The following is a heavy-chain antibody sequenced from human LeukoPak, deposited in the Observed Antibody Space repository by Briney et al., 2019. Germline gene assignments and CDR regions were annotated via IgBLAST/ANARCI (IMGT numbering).Heavy chain of an antibody. CDR3: TRGSLSGSSRDY. J-gene: IGHJ4*02. CDR2: MNPSTGDT. CDR1: GYTFTGYD. V-gene: IGHV1-8*01. Sequence: GASVRVSCKASGYTFTGYDINWVRQAIGQGLEWMGWMNPSTGDTGYAQKFQGRVTMTRNTSVDTAFMELSGLGSEDTAVYYCTRGSLSGSSRDYWGQATLVTVSS. D-gene: IGHD1-26*01.